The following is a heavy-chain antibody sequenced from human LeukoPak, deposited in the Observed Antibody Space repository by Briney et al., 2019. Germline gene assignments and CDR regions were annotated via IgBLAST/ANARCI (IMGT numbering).Heavy chain of an antibody. CDR2: ISYDGSSK. CDR3: ARDPYYYDSSGYYGEGFDY. CDR1: GFTFSNFG. D-gene: IGHD3-22*01. J-gene: IGHJ4*02. Sequence: PGRSLRLSCAASGFTFSNFGMHWVRQAPGKGLEWVAVISYDGSSKYYADSVKGRFTISRDNSKNTLYLQMNSLRAEDTAVYYCARDPYYYDSSGYYGEGFDYWGQGTLVTVSS. V-gene: IGHV3-30*03.